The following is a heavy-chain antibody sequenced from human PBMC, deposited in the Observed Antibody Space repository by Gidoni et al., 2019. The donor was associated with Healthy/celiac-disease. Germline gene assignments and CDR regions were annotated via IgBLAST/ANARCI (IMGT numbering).Heavy chain of an antibody. J-gene: IGHJ3*02. V-gene: IGHV1-2*02. D-gene: IGHD3-10*01. CDR2: INPNSGGT. CDR1: GYTFTGYY. CDR3: ARVDERSEREAEYYYERDAFDI. Sequence: QVQLVQSGAEVKKPGASVKVSCTASGYTFTGYYMHWVRQAPGQGLEWMGWINPNSGGTNYAQKFQGRVTMTRDTSISTAYMELSRLRSDDTAVYYCARVDERSEREAEYYYERDAFDIWGQGTMVTVSS.